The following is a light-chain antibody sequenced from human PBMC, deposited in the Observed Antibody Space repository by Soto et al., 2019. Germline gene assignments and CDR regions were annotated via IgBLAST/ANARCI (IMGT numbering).Light chain of an antibody. CDR2: NVR. J-gene: IGLJ2*01. V-gene: IGLV2-14*01. CDR1: SSDVGGYDY. CDR3: SSYTSSSTVV. Sequence: QSALTQPASVYGSPGQSITISCTGTSSDVGGYDYVSWYQQHPGKAPKLMIYNVRNRPSGVSNRFSGSKAGNTASLTISGLQAEDEAAYYCSSYTSSSTVVFGGGTKVTVL.